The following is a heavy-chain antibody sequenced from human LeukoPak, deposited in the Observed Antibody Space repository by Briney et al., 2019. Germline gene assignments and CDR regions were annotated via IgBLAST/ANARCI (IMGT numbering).Heavy chain of an antibody. CDR3: ARDKRSGAVAGTSWYFDL. CDR2: IDTSGNT. J-gene: IGHJ2*01. Sequence: SETLSLTCTVSGGSISSYYWSWIRQPAGKGLERFGRIDTSGNTNYKPSLKSRVTMSVDTSKNQFSLKLSSVTAADTAVYYCARDKRSGAVAGTSWYFDLWGRGTLVTVSS. V-gene: IGHV4-4*07. CDR1: GGSISSYY. D-gene: IGHD6-19*01.